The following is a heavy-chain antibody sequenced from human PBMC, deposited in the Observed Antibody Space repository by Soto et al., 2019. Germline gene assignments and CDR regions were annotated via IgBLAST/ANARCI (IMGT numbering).Heavy chain of an antibody. V-gene: IGHV1-69*12. Sequence: QVQLVQSGAEVKKPGSSVKVSCKASGGTFSSYAISWVRQAPGQGLEWMGGISPIFGTANYAQKFQGRVTITADESTSTAYMELSSLRAEDTAVYYCARDRGYGDYFAKTDYLDYWGQGTLVTVSS. D-gene: IGHD4-17*01. CDR1: GGTFSSYA. CDR3: ARDRGYGDYFAKTDYLDY. J-gene: IGHJ4*02. CDR2: ISPIFGTA.